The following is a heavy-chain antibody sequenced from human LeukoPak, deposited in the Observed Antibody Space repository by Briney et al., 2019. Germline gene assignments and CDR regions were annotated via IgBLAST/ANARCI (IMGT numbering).Heavy chain of an antibody. V-gene: IGHV3-30*02. D-gene: IGHD3-10*01. CDR2: IRYDGSNK. Sequence: PGGSLRLSCAASGFTFSSYGMHWVRQAPGKGLEWVAFIRYDGSNKYYADSVKGRFTISRDNSKNTLYLQMNSLRAEDTAVYYCAKVYGSGSYYFDYWGQGTLVTVSS. CDR3: AKVYGSGSYYFDY. J-gene: IGHJ4*02. CDR1: GFTFSSYG.